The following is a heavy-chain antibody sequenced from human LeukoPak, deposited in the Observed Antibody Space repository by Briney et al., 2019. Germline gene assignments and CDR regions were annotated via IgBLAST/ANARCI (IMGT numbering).Heavy chain of an antibody. CDR2: NYYSGTT. Sequence: SETLSLTCTVPGASISSSDWNWIRQPPGKALQGIGDNYYSGTTKYNPSLKSRVTISVVTSTNQFSLKVNSVAAADTAVYYCARGQPQRYSSGWYVNWFDPWGQGILVTVPS. CDR1: GASISSSD. V-gene: IGHV4-59*01. D-gene: IGHD6-19*01. J-gene: IGHJ5*02. CDR3: ARGQPQRYSSGWYVNWFDP.